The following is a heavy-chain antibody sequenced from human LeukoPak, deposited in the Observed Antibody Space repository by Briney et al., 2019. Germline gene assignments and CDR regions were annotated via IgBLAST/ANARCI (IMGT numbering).Heavy chain of an antibody. CDR2: MKGTGET. J-gene: IGHJ4*02. D-gene: IGHD3-16*01. Sequence: PGGSLRLSCAASGLSFSSFAMSWVRQAPARGLEWLSRMKGTGETIYADSVRGRCTIFRDGSRNTVHYLLKNMGDEDTAVYYCARASWVSTADAGRWGQGTVVTVSS. CDR1: GLSFSSFA. CDR3: ARASWVSTADAGR. V-gene: IGHV3-23*01.